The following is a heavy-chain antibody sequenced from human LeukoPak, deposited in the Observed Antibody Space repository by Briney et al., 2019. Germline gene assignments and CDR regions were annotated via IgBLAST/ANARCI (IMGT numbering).Heavy chain of an antibody. J-gene: IGHJ4*02. D-gene: IGHD6-19*01. Sequence: PGGSLRLSCAASGFTFSSYWMSWVRQAPGKGLEWVANIKQDGSEKYYVDSVKGRFTISRDNAKNSLYLQMNSLRAEDTAVYYCARGPHIAVAGDYYFDYWGQGTLVTVSS. CDR1: GFTFSSYW. V-gene: IGHV3-7*04. CDR2: IKQDGSEK. CDR3: ARGPHIAVAGDYYFDY.